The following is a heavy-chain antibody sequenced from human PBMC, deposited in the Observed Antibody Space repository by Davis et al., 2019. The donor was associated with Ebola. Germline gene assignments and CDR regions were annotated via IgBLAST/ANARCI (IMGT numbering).Heavy chain of an antibody. Sequence: GESLKISCAASGFTFSSYSMNWVRQAPGKGLEWVSSISSSSSYIYYADSVKGRFTSSRDNAKNSLYLQMNSLRAEDTAVYYCARDSTVFDYWGQGTLVTVSS. J-gene: IGHJ4*02. D-gene: IGHD4-11*01. V-gene: IGHV3-21*01. CDR2: ISSSSSYI. CDR3: ARDSTVFDY. CDR1: GFTFSSYS.